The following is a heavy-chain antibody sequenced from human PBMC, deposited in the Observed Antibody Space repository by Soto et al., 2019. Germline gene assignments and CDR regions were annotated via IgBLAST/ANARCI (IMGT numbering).Heavy chain of an antibody. CDR3: ARSAAGTNYYYYGMDV. CDR2: TYYRSKWYN. J-gene: IGHJ6*02. CDR1: GDSVSSNSAA. V-gene: IGHV6-1*01. Sequence: PSQTLSLTCAISGDSVSSNSAAWNWIRQSPSRGLEWLGRTYYRSKWYNDYAVSVKSRITIDPDTSKNQFSLQLNSVTPEDTAVYYCARSAAGTNYYYYGMDVWGQGTTVTVSS. D-gene: IGHD6-13*01.